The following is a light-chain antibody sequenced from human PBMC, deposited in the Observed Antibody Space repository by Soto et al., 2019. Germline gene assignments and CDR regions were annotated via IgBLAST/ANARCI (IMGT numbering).Light chain of an antibody. CDR1: QSVSSN. J-gene: IGKJ1*01. CDR2: GAS. V-gene: IGKV3-15*01. Sequence: EIVMTQSPATLSVSPGERATLSRRASQSVSSNLAWYQQKFGQAPRLLIYGASTRATGIPARFSGSGSGTEFTLTISSLQSEDFAVYYCQHYNNWPPWTFGQGTKVEIK. CDR3: QHYNNWPPWT.